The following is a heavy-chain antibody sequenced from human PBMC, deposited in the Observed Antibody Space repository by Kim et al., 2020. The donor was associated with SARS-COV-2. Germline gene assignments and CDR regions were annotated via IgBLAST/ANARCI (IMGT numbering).Heavy chain of an antibody. CDR3: AISWGKGSFDY. D-gene: IGHD3-10*01. CDR1: GGSFSGYY. J-gene: IGHJ4*02. Sequence: SETLSLTCAVYGGSFSGYYWSWIRQPPGKGLEWIGEINHSGSTNYNPSLKSRVTISVDTSKNQVSLKLSSVTAADTAVYYCAISWGKGSFDYWGQGTLVTVSS. CDR2: INHSGST. V-gene: IGHV4-34*01.